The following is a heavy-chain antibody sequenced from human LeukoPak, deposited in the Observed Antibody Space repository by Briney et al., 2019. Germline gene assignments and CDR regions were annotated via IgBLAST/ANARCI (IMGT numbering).Heavy chain of an antibody. CDR1: GGSISSGGYY. D-gene: IGHD2-2*01. J-gene: IGHJ4*02. Sequence: SETLSLTCTVSGGSISSGGYYWSWIRQPPGKGLEWIGYIYHSGSTYYNPSLKSRVTISVDRSKNQFSLKLSSVTAADTAVYYCARLHCSSTSCSEDYWGQGTLVTVSS. CDR2: IYHSGST. V-gene: IGHV4-30-2*01. CDR3: ARLHCSSTSCSEDY.